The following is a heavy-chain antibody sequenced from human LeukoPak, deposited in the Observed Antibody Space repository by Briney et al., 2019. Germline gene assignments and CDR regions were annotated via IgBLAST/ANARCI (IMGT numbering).Heavy chain of an antibody. J-gene: IGHJ4*02. Sequence: GGSLRLSCAASGFNFSTYWMTWVRQVLGKGLEWVANIKEDGSEIYYVDAVKGRFSISRDNAKTSLYLQMNNLSVADTAVYYCVTDQTGRHPYFFDYWGQGTLATVSS. V-gene: IGHV3-7*01. D-gene: IGHD3-10*01. CDR3: VTDQTGRHPYFFDY. CDR2: IKEDGSEI. CDR1: GFNFSTYW.